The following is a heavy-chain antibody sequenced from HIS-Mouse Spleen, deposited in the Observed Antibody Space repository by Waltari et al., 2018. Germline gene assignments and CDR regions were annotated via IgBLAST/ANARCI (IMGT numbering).Heavy chain of an antibody. J-gene: IGHJ4*02. D-gene: IGHD6-19*01. CDR3: AREGLSGWYYFDY. CDR1: GFTFSSYW. CDR2: INSDGRST. V-gene: IGHV3-74*01. Sequence: EVQLVESGGGLVQPGGSLRLSCAASGFTFSSYWMHWVRQAPGKGLVWVSRINSDGRSTSYAESVKGRFNISRDNDKNTLYLQMNSLRAEDTAVYYCAREGLSGWYYFDYWGQGTLVTVSS.